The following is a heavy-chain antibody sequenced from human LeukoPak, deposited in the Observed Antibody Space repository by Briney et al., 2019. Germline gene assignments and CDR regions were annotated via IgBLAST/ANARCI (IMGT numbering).Heavy chain of an antibody. D-gene: IGHD6-19*01. CDR2: INPNSGGT. V-gene: IGHV1-2*02. Sequence: GPSVTLSCKSTGSTDTVYYMHWVRQAPGQGLERMGWINPNSGGTNYEQKFQGRVTITRDTSISTAYLELSRLTSDDTAVYYCARSRPDSSGWYIYYYGMDVWGQGTTVTVSS. CDR3: ARSRPDSSGWYIYYYGMDV. CDR1: GSTDTVYY. J-gene: IGHJ6*02.